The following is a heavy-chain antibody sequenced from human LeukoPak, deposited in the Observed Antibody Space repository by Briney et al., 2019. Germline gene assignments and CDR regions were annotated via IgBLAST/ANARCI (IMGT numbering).Heavy chain of an antibody. D-gene: IGHD3-3*01. CDR1: GFTFSSYW. CDR3: ARETNDFWSGYYHNWFDP. Sequence: GGSLRLSXAASGFTFSSYWMHWVRQAPGKGLVWVSRINSDGSSTSYADSVKGRFTISRDNAKNTLYLQMNSLRAEDTAVYYCARETNDFWSGYYHNWFDPWGQGTLVTVSS. CDR2: INSDGSST. J-gene: IGHJ5*02. V-gene: IGHV3-74*01.